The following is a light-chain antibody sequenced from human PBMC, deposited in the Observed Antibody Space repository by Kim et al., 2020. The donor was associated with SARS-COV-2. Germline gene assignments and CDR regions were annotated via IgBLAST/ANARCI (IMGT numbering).Light chain of an antibody. Sequence: EIVLTQSPGTLSLSPGERATLSCRASQSASSIYLAWYQQKSGRAPRLLIYGASNRVTGTPDRFSGSGSGTDFTLTISRLEPEDFAVYYCQQYSRSPLTFGGGTKVDIK. CDR3: QQYSRSPLT. V-gene: IGKV3-20*01. CDR1: QSASSIY. CDR2: GAS. J-gene: IGKJ4*01.